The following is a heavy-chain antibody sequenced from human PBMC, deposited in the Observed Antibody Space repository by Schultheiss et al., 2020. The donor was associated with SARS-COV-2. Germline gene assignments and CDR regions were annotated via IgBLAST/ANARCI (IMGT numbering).Heavy chain of an antibody. Sequence: GGSLRLSCAASGFTFSSYAMSWVRQAPGKGLEWASAISGSGGSTYYADSVKGRFTISRDNSKNTLYLQMNSLRAEDTAVYYCAKVLGYYDSSGYYRGYFDYWGQGTLVTVSS. CDR1: GFTFSSYA. CDR3: AKVLGYYDSSGYYRGYFDY. V-gene: IGHV3-23*01. J-gene: IGHJ4*02. D-gene: IGHD3-22*01. CDR2: ISGSGGST.